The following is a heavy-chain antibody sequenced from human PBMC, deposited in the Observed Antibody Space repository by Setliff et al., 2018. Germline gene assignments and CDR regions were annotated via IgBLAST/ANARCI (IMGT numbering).Heavy chain of an antibody. D-gene: IGHD3-3*01. J-gene: IGHJ5*02. V-gene: IGHV4-61*09. CDR1: GGSISSGSYY. Sequence: LSLTCTVSGGSISSGSYYWSWIRQPAGKGLEWIGHIYTSGSTNYNPSLKSRVTISVDTSKNQFSVKLSSVTAADTAVYYCARGLVTIFGVVIMSPPWFDPWGQGTLVTVS. CDR2: IYTSGST. CDR3: ARGLVTIFGVVIMSPPWFDP.